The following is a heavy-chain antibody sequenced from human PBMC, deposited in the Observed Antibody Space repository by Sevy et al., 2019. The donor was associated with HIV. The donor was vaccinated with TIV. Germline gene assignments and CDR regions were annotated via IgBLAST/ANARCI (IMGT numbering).Heavy chain of an antibody. J-gene: IGHJ5*02. Sequence: ASVKVSCKASGYTFTSYGISWVRQAPGQGLEWMGWISAYNGNTNYAQKLQGRVTMTTDTSTSTAYMELRSLRSDDTAVYYCARVVKAAAGTYYYDSSGGTWGQGTLVTVSS. CDR2: ISAYNGNT. D-gene: IGHD3-22*01. V-gene: IGHV1-18*01. CDR1: GYTFTSYG. CDR3: ARVVKAAAGTYYYDSSGGT.